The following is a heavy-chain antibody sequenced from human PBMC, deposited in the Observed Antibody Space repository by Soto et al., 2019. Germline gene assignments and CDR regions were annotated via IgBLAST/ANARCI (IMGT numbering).Heavy chain of an antibody. V-gene: IGHV1-18*04. J-gene: IGHJ6*02. D-gene: IGHD2-2*02. CDR1: GYTFTSYG. CDR2: ISAYNGST. CDR3: ARDTAAIPYGMDV. Sequence: SVKVSCKASGYTFTSYGISWVRQAPGQGLEWMGWISAYNGSTNYAQKLQGRVTMTTDTSTSTAYMELRSLRSDDTAVYYCARDTAAIPYGMDVWGQGTTVTVSS.